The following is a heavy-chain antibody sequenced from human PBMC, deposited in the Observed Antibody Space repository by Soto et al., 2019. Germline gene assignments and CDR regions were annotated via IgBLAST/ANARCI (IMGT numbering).Heavy chain of an antibody. CDR1: GFTVSSNY. Sequence: PWGSLRLSCAASGFTVSSNYMSWVRQAPGKGLEWVSVIYSGGSTYYADSVKGRFTISRDNSKNTLYLQMNSLRAEDTAVYYCARGIRYFDWFRDYWGQGTLVTVS. CDR2: IYSGGST. V-gene: IGHV3-66*01. J-gene: IGHJ4*02. D-gene: IGHD3-9*01. CDR3: ARGIRYFDWFRDY.